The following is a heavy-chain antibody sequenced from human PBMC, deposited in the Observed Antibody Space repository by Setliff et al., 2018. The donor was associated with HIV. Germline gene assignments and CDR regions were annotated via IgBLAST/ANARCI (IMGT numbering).Heavy chain of an antibody. CDR2: ISPDGSRN. Sequence: GGSLRLSCEASGFTFSDFWMRWVRQAPGKGLEWVASISPDGSRNYCVGSVKGRFTASRDNAKSSLYLQMNSLRAEDTAVYYCARVHLTTNAVYGVVSNWFDPWGQGALVTVSS. V-gene: IGHV3-7*03. J-gene: IGHJ5*02. CDR3: ARVHLTTNAVYGVVSNWFDP. CDR1: GFTFSDFW. D-gene: IGHD3-3*01.